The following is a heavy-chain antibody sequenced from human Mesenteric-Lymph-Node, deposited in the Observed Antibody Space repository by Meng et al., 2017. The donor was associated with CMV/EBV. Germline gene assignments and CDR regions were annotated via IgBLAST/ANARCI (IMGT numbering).Heavy chain of an antibody. J-gene: IGHJ4*02. CDR2: IKEDGSEK. Sequence: GGSLRLSCAASGFTFSTYGMHWVRQAPGKGPEWVASIKEDGSEKYYVDSVEGRFTISRDNAKNSLYLRMNSLRAEDTAVYYCARRGSYQRGYFDYWGQGTLVTVSS. V-gene: IGHV3-7*01. D-gene: IGHD1-26*01. CDR3: ARRGSYQRGYFDY. CDR1: GFTFSTYG.